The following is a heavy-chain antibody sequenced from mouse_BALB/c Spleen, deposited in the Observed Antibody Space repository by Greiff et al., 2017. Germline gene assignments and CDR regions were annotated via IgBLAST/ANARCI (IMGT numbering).Heavy chain of an antibody. Sequence: QVQLQQPGAELVKPGASVKLSCKASGYTFTSYWMHWVKQRPGQGLEWIGEIDPSDSYTNYNQKFKGKATLTVDRSSSTAYMQLSSLTSEDSAVYYCQTARATSFAYGGQGTLVTVSA. J-gene: IGHJ3*01. CDR3: QTARATSFAY. CDR1: GYTFTSYW. CDR2: IDPSDSYT. D-gene: IGHD3-2*01. V-gene: IGHV1-69*02.